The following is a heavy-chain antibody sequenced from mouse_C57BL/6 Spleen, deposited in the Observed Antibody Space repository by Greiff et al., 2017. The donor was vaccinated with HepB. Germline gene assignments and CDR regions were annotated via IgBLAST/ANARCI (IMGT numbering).Heavy chain of an antibody. V-gene: IGHV1-26*01. CDR1: GYTFTDYY. CDR2: INPNNGGT. D-gene: IGHD2-3*01. J-gene: IGHJ2*01. Sequence: EVQLQQSGPELVKPGASVKISCKASGYTFTDYYMNWVKQSHGKSLEWIGDINPNNGGTSYNQKFKGKATLTVDKSSSTAYMELRSLTSEDSAVYYCARGVDGYYGDFDYWGQGTTLTVSS. CDR3: ARGVDGYYGDFDY.